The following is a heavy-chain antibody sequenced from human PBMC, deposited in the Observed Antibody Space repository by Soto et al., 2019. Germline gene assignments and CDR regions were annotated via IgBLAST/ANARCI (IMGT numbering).Heavy chain of an antibody. Sequence: GGSLRLSCAASGFTFSSYAMSWVRQAPGKGLEWVSAISGSGGSTYYADSVKGRFTISRDNSKNTLYLQMNSLRAEDTAVYYCAKDRGESQVYAISPEYYGMDVWGQGTTVTVSS. V-gene: IGHV3-23*01. CDR2: ISGSGGST. D-gene: IGHD2-8*01. J-gene: IGHJ6*02. CDR3: AKDRGESQVYAISPEYYGMDV. CDR1: GFTFSSYA.